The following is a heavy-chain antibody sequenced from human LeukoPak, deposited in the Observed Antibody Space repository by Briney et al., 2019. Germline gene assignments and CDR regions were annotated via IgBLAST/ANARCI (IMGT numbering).Heavy chain of an antibody. Sequence: GGFLRLSCAASGFTFSSYSMNWVRQAPGKGLEWVSYISSSSSTIYYADSVKGRFTISRTNAKNSLYLQMDSLRAEDTAVYYCERGYDEFDYWGQGTLVTVSS. D-gene: IGHD5-12*01. CDR3: ERGYDEFDY. J-gene: IGHJ4*02. CDR1: GFTFSSYS. CDR2: ISSSSSTI. V-gene: IGHV3-48*01.